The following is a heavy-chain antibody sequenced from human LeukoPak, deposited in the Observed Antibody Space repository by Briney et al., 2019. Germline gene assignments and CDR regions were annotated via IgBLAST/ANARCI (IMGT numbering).Heavy chain of an antibody. CDR2: IKTKTDGGTT. J-gene: IGHJ2*01. CDR1: GFTFTNAW. CDR3: TTFGPRDFDL. D-gene: IGHD3-10*01. Sequence: PGGSLRLSCAASGFTFTNAWMSWVRQAAGKGLESVGRIKTKTDGGTTDYAAPVKGRFTISRDDSKNTLYLQMSSLKTEDTAVYYCTTFGPRDFDLWGRGTLVTVSS. V-gene: IGHV3-15*01.